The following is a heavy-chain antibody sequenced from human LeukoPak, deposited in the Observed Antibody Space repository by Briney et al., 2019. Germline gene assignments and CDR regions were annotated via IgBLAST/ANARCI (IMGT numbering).Heavy chain of an antibody. CDR2: INPNSGGT. D-gene: IGHD5-12*01. V-gene: IGHV1-2*02. J-gene: IGHJ5*02. Sequence: ASVKVSGKASGYTFTGYYMHWVRQAPGQGLEWMGWINPNSGGTNYAQKFQGRVTMTRDTSISTAYMELSRLRSDDTAVYYCARGAYSGYDYWFDPWGQGTLVTVSS. CDR1: GYTFTGYY. CDR3: ARGAYSGYDYWFDP.